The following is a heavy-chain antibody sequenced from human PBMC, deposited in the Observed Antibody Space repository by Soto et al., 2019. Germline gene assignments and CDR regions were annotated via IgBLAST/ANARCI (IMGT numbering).Heavy chain of an antibody. CDR1: GYTFTGYY. CDR2: INPNSGGT. CDR3: ARGPGPYDFWSGYFATIDY. D-gene: IGHD3-3*01. V-gene: IGHV1-2*04. J-gene: IGHJ4*02. Sequence: ASVKVSCKASGYTFTGYYMHWVRQAPGQGLEWKGWINPNSGGTNYAQKFQGWVTMTRDTSISTAYMELSRLRSDDTAVYYCARGPGPYDFWSGYFATIDYWGQGTLVTVSS.